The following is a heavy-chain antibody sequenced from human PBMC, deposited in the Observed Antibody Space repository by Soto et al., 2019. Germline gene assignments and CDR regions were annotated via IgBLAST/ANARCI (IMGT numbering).Heavy chain of an antibody. CDR2: IKDDEFDK. J-gene: IGHJ4*02. CDR3: LRVRGWNFDS. V-gene: IGHV3-7*04. D-gene: IGHD6-19*01. Sequence: EVQLVESGGGLVQPGGSLRLSCAASGFTFSSYWMSWVRQAPGKGLEWVASIKDDEFDKRYVDSVNGRFTISRDNAKNALYLQMNGLRAEDTAVYYCLRVRGWNFDSWGQGTLVTVSS. CDR1: GFTFSSYW.